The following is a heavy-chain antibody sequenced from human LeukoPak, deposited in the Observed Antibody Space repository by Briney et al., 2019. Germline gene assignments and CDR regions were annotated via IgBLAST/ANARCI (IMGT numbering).Heavy chain of an antibody. CDR1: GGTFSSYA. CDR3: ARDRRDIVVVVASPNWFDP. CDR2: IIPILGIA. V-gene: IGHV1-69*04. J-gene: IGHJ5*02. D-gene: IGHD2-15*01. Sequence: SVKVSCKASGGTFSSYAIGWVRQAPGQGLEWMGRIIPILGIANYAQKFQGRVTITADKSTSTAYMELSSLRSEDTAVYYCARDRRDIVVVVASPNWFDPWGQGTLVTVSS.